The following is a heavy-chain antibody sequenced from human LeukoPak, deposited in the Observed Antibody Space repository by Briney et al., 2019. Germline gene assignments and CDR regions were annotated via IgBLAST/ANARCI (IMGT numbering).Heavy chain of an antibody. Sequence: GGSLRLSCAASGFTFSNTWMSWVRQAPGKGLEWVAVISYDGSNKYYADSVKGRFTISRDNSKNTLYLQMNSLRAEDTAVYYCAREYYDILTALGPWGQGTLVTVSS. J-gene: IGHJ5*02. CDR2: ISYDGSNK. CDR1: GFTFSNTW. V-gene: IGHV3-30-3*01. D-gene: IGHD3-9*01. CDR3: AREYYDILTALGP.